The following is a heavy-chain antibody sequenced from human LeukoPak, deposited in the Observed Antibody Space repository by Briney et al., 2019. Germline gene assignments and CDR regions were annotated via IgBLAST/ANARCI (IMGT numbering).Heavy chain of an antibody. CDR2: IIPIFGTA. V-gene: IGHV1-69*05. CDR3: ARALGYLDAFDI. J-gene: IGHJ3*02. D-gene: IGHD7-27*01. Sequence: SVKVSCKASGGTFSSYAISWVRQAPGQGLEWMGGIIPIFGTANYAQKFQGRVTITTDESTSTAYMELSSLRSEDTAVYYCARALGYLDAFDIWGQGTMVTVSS. CDR1: GGTFSSYA.